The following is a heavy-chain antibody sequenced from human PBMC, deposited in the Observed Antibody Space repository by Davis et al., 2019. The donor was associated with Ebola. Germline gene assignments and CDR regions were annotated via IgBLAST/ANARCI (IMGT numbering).Heavy chain of an antibody. D-gene: IGHD2-8*01. Sequence: PSETLSLTCTVSGGSISSYYWSWIRQPVGKGLEWIGHIHTSGSTNYNPSLKSRLTMSVDRSKNQFSLKLTSVTAADTAVYYCARDRINGDYGVDVWGQGTTVTVSS. CDR3: ARDRINGDYGVDV. CDR1: GGSISSYY. CDR2: IHTSGST. V-gene: IGHV4-4*07. J-gene: IGHJ6*02.